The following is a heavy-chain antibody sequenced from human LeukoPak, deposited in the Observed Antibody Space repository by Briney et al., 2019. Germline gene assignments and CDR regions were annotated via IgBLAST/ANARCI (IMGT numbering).Heavy chain of an antibody. J-gene: IGHJ3*02. Sequence: GGSLRLSCAASGFTFSNYGMHWVRQAPGKGLEWVAFIRFDGSNKYYADSVKGRFTISRDNSKNTLYLQMNSLRAEDTAVYYCARGAHYYDSSGYDAFDIWGQGTMVTVSS. D-gene: IGHD3-22*01. V-gene: IGHV3-30*02. CDR2: IRFDGSNK. CDR1: GFTFSNYG. CDR3: ARGAHYYDSSGYDAFDI.